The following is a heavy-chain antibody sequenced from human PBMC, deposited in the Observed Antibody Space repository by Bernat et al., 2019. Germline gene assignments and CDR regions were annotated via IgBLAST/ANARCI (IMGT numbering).Heavy chain of an antibody. J-gene: IGHJ6*02. V-gene: IGHV3-23*01. D-gene: IGHD1-14*01. CDR3: ARHGAGSNHYHYGMDV. CDR2: ISGSGAST. CDR1: GFTFSTYG. Sequence: EVQLLESGGGLVQAGGSLRLSCAASGFTFSTYGMTWVRLAPGKGLEWVSSISGSGASTFYVDSVKGRFTISRDNSKNTVSLQMNSLRADDMAVYYCARHGAGSNHYHYGMDVWGQGTTVTVSS.